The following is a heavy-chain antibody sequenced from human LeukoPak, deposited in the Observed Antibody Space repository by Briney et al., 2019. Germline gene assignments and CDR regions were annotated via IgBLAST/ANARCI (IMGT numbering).Heavy chain of an antibody. CDR1: GGSISSGDYY. Sequence: SQTLSLTCTVSGGSISSGDYYWSWIRQPPGKGLEWIGYIYYSGSTYYNPSLKSRVTITVDTSKNQFSLKLSSVTAADTAVYYCARAPPGRTGLDYWGQGTLVTVSS. V-gene: IGHV4-30-4*08. J-gene: IGHJ4*02. D-gene: IGHD3-10*01. CDR2: IYYSGST. CDR3: ARAPPGRTGLDY.